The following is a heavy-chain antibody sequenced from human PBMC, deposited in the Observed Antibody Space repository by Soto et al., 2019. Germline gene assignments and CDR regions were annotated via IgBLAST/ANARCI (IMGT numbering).Heavy chain of an antibody. V-gene: IGHV1-18*01. D-gene: IGHD1-26*01. Sequence: QVPLVQSGAEVKKPGASVTVSCKTSGYTPTNYDIGWVQQAPGQGLEWMGWISAYNGNTNSAQKLQGRLTITTDTSTRTAYMELRSLRSDDTAVYYCARDFYRRGTYYAFENWGQGTLVTVSS. CDR1: GYTPTNYD. CDR3: ARDFYRRGTYYAFEN. CDR2: ISAYNGNT. J-gene: IGHJ4*02.